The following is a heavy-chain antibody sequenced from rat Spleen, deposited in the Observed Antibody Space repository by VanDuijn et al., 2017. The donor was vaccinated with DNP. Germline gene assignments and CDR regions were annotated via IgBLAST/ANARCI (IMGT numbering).Heavy chain of an antibody. V-gene: IGHV5-20*01. CDR3: TPLSGY. Sequence: EVQLVESGGGLVQPGRSLKLSCAASGFTFSDYSMAWVRQAPTKGLEWVAYINYDGGSTYYGDSVKGRFTISRDNAKSSLYLQMDSLRSEDTATYYCTPLSGYWGQGVMVTVSS. CDR2: INYDGGST. CDR1: GFTFSDYS. D-gene: IGHD4-3*01. J-gene: IGHJ2*01.